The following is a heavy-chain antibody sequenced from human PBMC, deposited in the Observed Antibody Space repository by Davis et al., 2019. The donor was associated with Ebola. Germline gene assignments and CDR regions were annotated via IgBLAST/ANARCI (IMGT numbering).Heavy chain of an antibody. CDR1: GGSFSGYY. D-gene: IGHD2-2*01. V-gene: IGHV4-34*01. CDR3: ARWKLWGVPAATFDY. J-gene: IGHJ4*02. CDR2: IHHSGST. Sequence: MPSETLSLTCAVYGGSFSGYYWSWIRQLPGKGLEWIGEIHHSGSTNYNPSLQSRVTISLDTYKNQFSLKLSSVTAADTAVYYCARWKLWGVPAATFDYWVQGTLVTVSS.